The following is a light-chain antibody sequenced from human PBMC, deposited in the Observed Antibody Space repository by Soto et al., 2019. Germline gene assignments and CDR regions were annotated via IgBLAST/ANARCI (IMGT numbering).Light chain of an antibody. Sequence: EIVLTPSPDTLSLSPGERATLSCWASHSVTTHLAWFQQRPGQTPRLLIYDASTRAPGIPARFSGRGSGADFTLTISSLEPEDFAVYYCQQRSTWPPGITFGQGTRLEIK. CDR1: HSVTTH. V-gene: IGKV3-11*01. J-gene: IGKJ5*01. CDR2: DAS. CDR3: QQRSTWPPGIT.